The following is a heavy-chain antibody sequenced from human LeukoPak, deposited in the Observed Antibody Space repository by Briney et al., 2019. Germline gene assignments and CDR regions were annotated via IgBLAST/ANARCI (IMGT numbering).Heavy chain of an antibody. CDR2: INPNSGGT. V-gene: IGHV1-2*02. CDR1: GYTFTGYY. J-gene: IGHJ6*02. D-gene: IGHD3-9*01. CDR3: ARAGALDSQQDV. Sequence: ASVKVSCKASGYTFTGYYMHWVRQAPGQGLEWMEWINPNSGGTNYAQKFQGRVTMTRDTSISTAYMELSRLRSDDTAVYYCARAGALDSQQDVWGQGTTVTVSS.